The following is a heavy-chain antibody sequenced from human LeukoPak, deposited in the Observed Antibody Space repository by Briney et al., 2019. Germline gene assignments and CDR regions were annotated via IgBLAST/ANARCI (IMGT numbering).Heavy chain of an antibody. CDR3: ARFSGYNWNDPFDY. Sequence: GGSLRLSCAASGFTFSSYAMHWVRQAPGKGLEWVAVISYDGSNKYCADSVKGRFTISRDNSKNTLYLQMNSLRAEDTAVYYCARFSGYNWNDPFDYWGQGTLVTVSS. J-gene: IGHJ4*02. D-gene: IGHD1-20*01. V-gene: IGHV3-30-3*01. CDR2: ISYDGSNK. CDR1: GFTFSSYA.